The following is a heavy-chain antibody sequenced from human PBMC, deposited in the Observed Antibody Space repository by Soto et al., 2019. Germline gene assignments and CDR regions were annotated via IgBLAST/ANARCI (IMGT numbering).Heavy chain of an antibody. D-gene: IGHD1-26*01. J-gene: IGHJ4*02. Sequence: QVQLQESGPGLVKPSQTLSLTCTVSGGSIGSGVYFWSWIRQPPGKGLEWNGFISYTGSAHYNPSLKSRVAISVDTSKNQFSLKLTSVSAADAAVYYCATMGATTGSYYFEYWGQGTLVTVSS. CDR3: ATMGATTGSYYFEY. V-gene: IGHV4-30-4*01. CDR1: GGSIGSGVYF. CDR2: ISYTGSA.